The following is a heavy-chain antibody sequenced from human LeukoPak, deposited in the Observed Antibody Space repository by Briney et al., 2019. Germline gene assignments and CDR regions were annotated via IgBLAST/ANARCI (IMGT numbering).Heavy chain of an antibody. CDR2: IGSSSSYI. D-gene: IGHD4-11*01. CDR1: GFTFNNYA. J-gene: IGHJ4*02. CDR3: ARRHDYSNYPDY. Sequence: PGGSLRLSCAASGFTFNNYAMSWVRQAPGKGLEWVSSIGSSSSYIYYADSVKGRFTISRDNAKNSLYLQMNSLRAEDTAVYYCARRHDYSNYPDYWGQGTLVTVSS. V-gene: IGHV3-21*01.